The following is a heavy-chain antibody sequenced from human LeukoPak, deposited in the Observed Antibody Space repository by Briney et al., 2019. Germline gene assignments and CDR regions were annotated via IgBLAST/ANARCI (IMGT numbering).Heavy chain of an antibody. CDR2: INPSGGST. D-gene: IGHD4-17*01. J-gene: IGHJ6*02. Sequence: ASVKVSCKASGYTFTSYYMHWVRQAPGQGLEWMGIINPSGGSTSYAQKFQGRVTMTRDTSTSTVYMELSSLRSEDTAVYYCARDLHQCFHDYGDYCYYYSMDVWGQGTTVTVSS. CDR3: ARDLHQCFHDYGDYCYYYSMDV. V-gene: IGHV1-46*01. CDR1: GYTFTSYY.